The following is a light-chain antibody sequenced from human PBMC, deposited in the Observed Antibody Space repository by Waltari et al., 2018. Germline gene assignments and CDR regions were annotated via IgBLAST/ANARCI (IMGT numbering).Light chain of an antibody. CDR2: EVS. Sequence: QSALTQPASVSGSPGQSITISCSGTDSDFGAYDFVLWYQQHPGKAPHLIIYEVSNRPSGISNRFSASKSGNTASLTISGLQAEDEADYYCSSYTTSSAPGVFGTGTRVTVL. CDR1: DSDFGAYDF. CDR3: SSYTTSSAPGV. V-gene: IGLV2-14*01. J-gene: IGLJ1*01.